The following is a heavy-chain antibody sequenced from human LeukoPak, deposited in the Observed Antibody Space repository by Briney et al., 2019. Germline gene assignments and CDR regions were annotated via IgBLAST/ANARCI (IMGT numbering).Heavy chain of an antibody. V-gene: IGHV1-69*13. Sequence: ASVKVPCKASGGTFSSYAISWVRQAPGQGLEWMGGIIPIFGTANYAQKFQGRVTITADESTSTAYMELSSLRSEDTAVYYCAQTRWLQLGWYFDYWGQGTLVTVSS. CDR3: AQTRWLQLGWYFDY. CDR1: GGTFSSYA. CDR2: IIPIFGTA. J-gene: IGHJ4*02. D-gene: IGHD5-24*01.